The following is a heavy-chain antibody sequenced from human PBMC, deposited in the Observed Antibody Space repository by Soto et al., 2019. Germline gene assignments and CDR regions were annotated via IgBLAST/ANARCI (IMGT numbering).Heavy chain of an antibody. J-gene: IGHJ4*02. CDR1: GGSISSSNW. V-gene: IGHV4-4*02. CDR2: IYHSGST. Sequence: SETLSLTCALSGGSISSSNWWSWVRQPPGKGQERIGEIYHSGSTKYNPSLKSRVTISVDKSKNQFSLKLSFVTVADTAVYYCARVAVAGTRVDYWGQGTLVTVS. CDR3: ARVAVAGTRVDY. D-gene: IGHD6-19*01.